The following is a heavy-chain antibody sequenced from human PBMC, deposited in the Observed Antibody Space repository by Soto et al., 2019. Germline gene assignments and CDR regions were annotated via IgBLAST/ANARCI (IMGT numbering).Heavy chain of an antibody. D-gene: IGHD3-10*01. J-gene: IGHJ6*02. CDR2: IIPLFRKT. CDR3: ARARLSNGDPNIYFFYGLDV. Sequence: QVQLVQSGAEVKRPGSSVEVSCKASGDMFRNSAFTWVRQAPGQGLGWMGVIIPLFRKTNVAQKFQGRVTFTADESTSSLYMEVSSLTSEDTAVYYCARARLSNGDPNIYFFYGLDVWGQGTTITVSS. V-gene: IGHV1-69*01. CDR1: GDMFRNSA.